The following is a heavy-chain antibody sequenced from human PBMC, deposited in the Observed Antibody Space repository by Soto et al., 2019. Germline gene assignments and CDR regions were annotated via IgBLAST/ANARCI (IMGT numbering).Heavy chain of an antibody. D-gene: IGHD4-4*01. CDR2: IKSKTDGGTT. CDR1: GFTFSNAW. J-gene: IGHJ4*02. V-gene: IGHV3-15*01. Sequence: EVQLVESGGGLVKPGGSLRLSCAASGFTFSNAWMSWVRQAPGKGLEWVGRIKSKTDGGTTDYAAPVKGRFTISRDNSKNTLYLQMNSLRAEDTAVYYCARGKVRADYWGQGTLVTVSS. CDR3: ARGKVRADY.